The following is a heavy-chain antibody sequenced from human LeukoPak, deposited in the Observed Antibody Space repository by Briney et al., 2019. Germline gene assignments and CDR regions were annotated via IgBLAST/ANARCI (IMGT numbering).Heavy chain of an antibody. Sequence: PSETLSLTCAVPGGSISSSNWWSWVRQPPGKGLEWIGEIYHSGSTNYNPSLKSRVTISVDKSKNQFSLKLSSVTAADTAVYYCARSIAARFNWFDPWGQGTLVTVSS. V-gene: IGHV4-4*02. CDR2: IYHSGST. D-gene: IGHD6-6*01. CDR3: ARSIAARFNWFDP. J-gene: IGHJ5*02. CDR1: GGSISSSNW.